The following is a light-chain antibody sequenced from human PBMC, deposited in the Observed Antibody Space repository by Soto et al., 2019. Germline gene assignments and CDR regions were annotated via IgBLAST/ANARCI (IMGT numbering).Light chain of an antibody. V-gene: IGKV1-17*01. Sequence: DIQMTQSPSSLSASVGDRVTITCRASQGIGNDLGWYQQKPGKAPKRLIYLTYSLQTGVPSRFSGSGSGTEFSLTISSLQPEDSATYFCLQHNSDPRTFGQGTKVEIK. CDR3: LQHNSDPRT. CDR1: QGIGND. CDR2: LTY. J-gene: IGKJ1*01.